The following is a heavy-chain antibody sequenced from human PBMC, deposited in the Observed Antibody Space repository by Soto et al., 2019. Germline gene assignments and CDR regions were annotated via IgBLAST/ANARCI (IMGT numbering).Heavy chain of an antibody. J-gene: IGHJ6*03. CDR1: GYTFTSYG. CDR2: ISAYNGNT. D-gene: IGHD2-15*01. CDR3: ARAVVVVAAKGDMDV. Sequence: ASVKVSCKASGYTFTSYGISWVRQAPGQGLEWMGWISAYNGNTNYAQKLQGRVTMTTDTSTSTAYMELRSLRSDDTAVYYCARAVVVVAAKGDMDVWGKGTTVTVSS. V-gene: IGHV1-18*01.